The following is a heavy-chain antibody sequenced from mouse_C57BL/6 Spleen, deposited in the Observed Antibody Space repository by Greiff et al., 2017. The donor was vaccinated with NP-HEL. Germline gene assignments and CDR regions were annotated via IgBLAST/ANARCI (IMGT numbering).Heavy chain of an antibody. V-gene: IGHV8-12*01. CDR3: ARRSYYDYFDY. Sequence: QVTLQVSGPGLLQSSQTLSLTCSFSGFSLSTSGMGVSWLRQPSGKGLEWLAHIYWDDDKRYNPSLKSRLTISNDTSRNQVILKITSVDTADTATYYCARRSYYDYFDYWGQGTTLTVSS. CDR2: IYWDDDK. D-gene: IGHD2-4*01. CDR1: GFSLSTSGMG. J-gene: IGHJ2*01.